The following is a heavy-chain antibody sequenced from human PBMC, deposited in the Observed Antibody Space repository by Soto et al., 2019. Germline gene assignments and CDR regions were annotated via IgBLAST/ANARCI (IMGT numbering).Heavy chain of an antibody. D-gene: IGHD3-10*01. J-gene: IGHJ5*02. CDR2: IYYSGST. CDR1: GGSISSSSYY. CDR3: ARQVLLWFGEALNWFDP. Sequence: SETLSLTCTVSGGSISSSSYYWGWIRQPPGKGLEWIGSIYYSGSTYYNPSLKSRVTISVDTSKNQFSLKLSSVTATDTAVYYCARQVLLWFGEALNWFDPWGQGTLVTVSS. V-gene: IGHV4-39*01.